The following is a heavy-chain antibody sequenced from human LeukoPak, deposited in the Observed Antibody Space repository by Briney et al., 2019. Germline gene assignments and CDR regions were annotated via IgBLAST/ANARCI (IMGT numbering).Heavy chain of an antibody. D-gene: IGHD6-13*01. CDR1: GGSMNSYY. J-gene: IGHJ4*02. V-gene: IGHV4-59*01. Sequence: SETLSLTCSVSGGSMNSYYWSWIRQSPGKGLEWIGYIYYSGSTNYNPSLKSRVTISVDTSKNQFSLKLSSVTAADTAVYYCARSPDSSSWYGVFDYWGQGTLVTVSS. CDR3: ARSPDSSSWYGVFDY. CDR2: IYYSGST.